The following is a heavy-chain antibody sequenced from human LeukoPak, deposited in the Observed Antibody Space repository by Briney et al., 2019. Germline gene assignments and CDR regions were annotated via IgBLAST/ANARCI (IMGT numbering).Heavy chain of an antibody. J-gene: IGHJ4*02. V-gene: IGHV3-33*01. CDR1: GFTFSSYG. Sequence: GGSLRLSCAASGFTFSSYGMHWVRQAPGKGLEWVAVIWYDGSNKYYADSVKGRFTISRDNSKNTLYLQMNSLRAEDTAVYYCARGGDYDILTPFDYWGQGTLVTVSS. CDR2: IWYDGSNK. CDR3: ARGGDYDILTPFDY. D-gene: IGHD3-9*01.